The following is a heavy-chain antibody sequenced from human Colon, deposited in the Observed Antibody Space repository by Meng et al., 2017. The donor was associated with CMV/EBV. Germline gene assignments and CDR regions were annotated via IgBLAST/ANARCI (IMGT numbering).Heavy chain of an antibody. J-gene: IGHJ4*02. CDR3: AKYSGYLDPFDS. Sequence: VQQLCSGGGLVQPGGSLRLSCTASGFTFSNYAMGWVRQAPGKGLEWVSGFSGSGDNTYYADSVKGRFTIFRDNSKNTLYLQMNSLRAEDTAVYYCAKYSGYLDPFDSWGQGTLVTVSS. CDR2: FSGSGDNT. V-gene: IGHV3-23*01. CDR1: GFTFSNYA. D-gene: IGHD3/OR15-3a*01.